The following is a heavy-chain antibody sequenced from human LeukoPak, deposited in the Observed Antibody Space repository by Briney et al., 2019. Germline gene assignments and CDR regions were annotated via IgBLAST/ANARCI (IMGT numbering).Heavy chain of an antibody. Sequence: ASVKVSCKASGGTFSSYAISWVRQAPGQGLEWMGGFDPEDGETIYAQKFQGRVTMTEDTSTDTAYMELSSLRSEDTAVYYCATYLPVVVVAATDDAFDIWGQGTMVTVSS. CDR3: ATYLPVVVVAATDDAFDI. V-gene: IGHV1-24*01. CDR2: FDPEDGET. D-gene: IGHD2-15*01. J-gene: IGHJ3*02. CDR1: GGTFSSYA.